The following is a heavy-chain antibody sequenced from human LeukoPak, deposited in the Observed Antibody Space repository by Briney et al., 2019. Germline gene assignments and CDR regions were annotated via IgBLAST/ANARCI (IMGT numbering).Heavy chain of an antibody. CDR2: IMPLFNTA. CDR3: ARVDRYHYYLDV. Sequence: SVKVSCKASGGTFSSYSITWVRQAPGQGLEWMGGIMPLFNTANYAQQFQGRVTITTDESTSTAYMGLSGLRFEDTAMYYCARVDRYHYYLDVWGKGTTVTVSS. CDR1: GGTFSSYS. J-gene: IGHJ6*03. V-gene: IGHV1-69*05.